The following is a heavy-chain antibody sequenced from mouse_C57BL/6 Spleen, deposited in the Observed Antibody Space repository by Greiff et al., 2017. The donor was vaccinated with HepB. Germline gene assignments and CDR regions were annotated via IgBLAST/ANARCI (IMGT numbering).Heavy chain of an antibody. CDR2: IRLKSDNYAT. J-gene: IGHJ1*03. Sequence: EVKVEESGGGLVQPGGSMKLSCVASGFTFSNYWMNWVRQSPEKGLEWVAQIRLKSDNYATHYAESVKGRFTISRDDSKSSVYLQMNNLRAEDTGIYYCTVDPYWYFDVWGTGTTVTVSS. CDR1: GFTFSNYW. CDR3: TVDPYWYFDV. V-gene: IGHV6-3*01.